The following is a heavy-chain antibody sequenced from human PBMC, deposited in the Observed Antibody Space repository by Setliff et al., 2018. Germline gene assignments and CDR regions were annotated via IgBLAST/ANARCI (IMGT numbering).Heavy chain of an antibody. Sequence: ASVKVSCKTSGYAFPFYYLHWVRQAPGQGLEWLGRIDPNSGGTDYAQRFQGRVTMSGDTSTNTVYLEVSSLRSEDTAVYFCARDRFYNSWSGTSITAPHDAFDIWGQGTMVTVSS. CDR1: GYAFPFYY. CDR3: ARDRFYNSWSGTSITAPHDAFDI. J-gene: IGHJ3*02. V-gene: IGHV1-2*06. CDR2: IDPNSGGT. D-gene: IGHD3-3*01.